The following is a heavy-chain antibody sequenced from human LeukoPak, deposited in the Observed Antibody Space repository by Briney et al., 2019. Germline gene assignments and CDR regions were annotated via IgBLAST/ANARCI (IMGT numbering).Heavy chain of an antibody. CDR2: IYPGDSDT. J-gene: IGHJ5*02. Sequence: GESLKISCKGSGYGFTSFWIGWVRPLPGKGLELMGIIYPGDSDTRYSPSFQGQVTISADKSITTAYLQWSSLKASDTAMYYCARLMAVAGYNWFDPWGQGTLVTVSS. V-gene: IGHV5-51*01. CDR3: ARLMAVAGYNWFDP. CDR1: GYGFTSFW. D-gene: IGHD6-19*01.